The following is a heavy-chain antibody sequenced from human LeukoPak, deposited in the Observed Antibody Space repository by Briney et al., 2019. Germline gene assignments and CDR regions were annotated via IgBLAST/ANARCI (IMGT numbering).Heavy chain of an antibody. V-gene: IGHV1-18*01. CDR3: ARVGYYGSGSYDFGY. J-gene: IGHJ4*02. CDR2: ISAYNGNT. Sequence: ASVKVSCKASGYTFTSYGISWVRQAPGQGLKWMGWISAYNGNTNYAQKLQGRVTMTTDTSTSTAYMELRSLRSDDTAVYYCARVGYYGSGSYDFGYWGQGTLVTVSS. D-gene: IGHD3-10*01. CDR1: GYTFTSYG.